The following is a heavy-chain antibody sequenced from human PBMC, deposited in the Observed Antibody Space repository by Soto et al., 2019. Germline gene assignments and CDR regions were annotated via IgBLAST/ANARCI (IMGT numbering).Heavy chain of an antibody. D-gene: IGHD5-12*01. CDR3: ARVKATLYRHYYFDY. CDR1: GGTINSGDYF. V-gene: IGHV4-30-4*01. J-gene: IGHJ4*02. Sequence: SETLSLTCSVSGGTINSGDYFWSWIRQPPGKGLEWIGSIFYTGSTYYSPSLKSRASMSMXXXXXXXSXRLRSLTAADTAVYFCARVKATLYRHYYFDYWGQGTPVTVSS. CDR2: IFYTGST.